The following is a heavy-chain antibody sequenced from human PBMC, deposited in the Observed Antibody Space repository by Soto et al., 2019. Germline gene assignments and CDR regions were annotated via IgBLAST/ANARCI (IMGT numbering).Heavy chain of an antibody. J-gene: IGHJ4*02. CDR2: TDQHDTEK. D-gene: IGHD6-13*01. V-gene: IGHV3-7*03. CDR1: RTSGFDFNTYW. CDR3: LPSSGSSY. Sequence: QSGGSLRLSCVGSRTSGFDFNTYWINWVRQAPGEGLQWVASTDQHDTEKHYVDSVRGRFTISRDNARKSLYLQMDSLRVEDTAVYYCLPSSGSSYWGQGSLVTVSS.